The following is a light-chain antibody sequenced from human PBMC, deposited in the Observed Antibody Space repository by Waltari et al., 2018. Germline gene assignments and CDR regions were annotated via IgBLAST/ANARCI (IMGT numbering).Light chain of an antibody. CDR2: EVS. Sequence: QSALTQPPSASGSPGQSVTISCTGTGSDVGGYNYVSWYQQHPGKAPKRMIYEVSKRPSGAPERFSGSKSGNPASLTVSGLQSEDEADYYCSSYAGSFPYVFGTGTKVTVL. CDR3: SSYAGSFPYV. V-gene: IGLV2-8*01. J-gene: IGLJ1*01. CDR1: GSDVGGYNY.